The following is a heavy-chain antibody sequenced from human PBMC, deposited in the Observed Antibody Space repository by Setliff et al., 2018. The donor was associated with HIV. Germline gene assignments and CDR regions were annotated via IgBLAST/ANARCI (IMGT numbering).Heavy chain of an antibody. CDR2: VSSRGDT. CDR3: ARTYSGSPDY. CDR1: GYSISNSNW. V-gene: IGHV4-28*01. J-gene: IGHJ4*02. Sequence: KPSETLSLTCAVSGYSISNSNWWGWIRQPPGKGLEWIGRVSSRGDTNYNPSLKSRVTISVDTSKNQFSLKLSSVTAADTAVYYCARTYSGSPDYWGQGTLVTVSS. D-gene: IGHD1-26*01.